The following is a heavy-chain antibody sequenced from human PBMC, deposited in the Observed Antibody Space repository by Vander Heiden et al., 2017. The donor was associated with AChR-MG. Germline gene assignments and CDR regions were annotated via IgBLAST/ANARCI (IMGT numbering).Heavy chain of an antibody. J-gene: IGHJ4*02. V-gene: IGHV3-23*01. CDR1: GFPFSSYA. CDR3: AKTVGLVLRSVNFDY. D-gene: IGHD6-19*01. CDR2: ISGSGGST. Sequence: EVQLLESGGGLVQPGGSLRLSCAASGFPFSSYAMSWVRQAPGKGLEWVSAISGSGGSTYYADSVKGRFTISRDNSKNTLYLLMNSLRAEDTAVYYCAKTVGLVLRSVNFDYWGQGTLVTVSS.